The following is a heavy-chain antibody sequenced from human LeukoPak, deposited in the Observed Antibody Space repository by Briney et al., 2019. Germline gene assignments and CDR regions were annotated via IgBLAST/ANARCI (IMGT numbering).Heavy chain of an antibody. D-gene: IGHD2/OR15-2a*01. CDR3: AKDTYDSTTTDY. CDR2: ISGSGGST. J-gene: IGHJ4*02. Sequence: PGGSLRLSCAASGFTFSSYAMSWVRQAPGKGLEWVSAISGSGGSTYYADPVKGRFTISRDNSKNTLYLQMNSLRAEDTAVYYCAKDTYDSTTTDYWGQGTLVTVSS. CDR1: GFTFSSYA. V-gene: IGHV3-23*01.